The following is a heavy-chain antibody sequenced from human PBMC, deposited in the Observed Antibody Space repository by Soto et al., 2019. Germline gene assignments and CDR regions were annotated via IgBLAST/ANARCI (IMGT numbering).Heavy chain of an antibody. V-gene: IGHV5-51*01. CDR3: ARRQGASIAAAGTEFDY. J-gene: IGHJ4*02. CDR1: GYSFTSYL. CDR2: IYPGDSDT. Sequence: AELLKISCHDSGYSFTSYLIDWVRQMPGKGLEWMGIIYPGDSDTRYSPSFQGQVTISADKSISTAYLQWSSLKASDTAMYYCARRQGASIAAAGTEFDYWGQGTLVTVSS. D-gene: IGHD6-13*01.